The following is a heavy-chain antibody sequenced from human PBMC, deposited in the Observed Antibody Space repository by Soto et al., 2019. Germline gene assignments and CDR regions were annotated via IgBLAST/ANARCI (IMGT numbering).Heavy chain of an antibody. J-gene: IGHJ6*02. Sequence: TLSLTCTVSGGSISSGDYYWSWIRQPPGKGLEWIGYIYYSGRTYYNPSLKSRVTISVDTSKNQFSLKLSSVTAADTAVYYCARDLIAAAGTTPYYYGMDVWGQGTTVTVSS. CDR2: IYYSGRT. V-gene: IGHV4-30-4*01. D-gene: IGHD6-13*01. CDR3: ARDLIAAAGTTPYYYGMDV. CDR1: GGSISSGDYY.